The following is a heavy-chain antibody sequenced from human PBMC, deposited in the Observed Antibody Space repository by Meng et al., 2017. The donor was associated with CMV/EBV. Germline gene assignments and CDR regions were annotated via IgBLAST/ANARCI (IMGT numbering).Heavy chain of an antibody. J-gene: IGHJ4*02. Sequence: GESLKISCAASGFTFSSYSMNWVRQAPGKGLEWVSYISSSSSTIYYADSVKGRFTISRDNAKNSLYLQMNSLRAEDTAVYYCARDPAWVHWGQGTLVTVSS. V-gene: IGHV3-48*04. CDR2: ISSSSSTI. CDR3: ARDPAWVH. D-gene: IGHD7-27*01. CDR1: GFTFSSYS.